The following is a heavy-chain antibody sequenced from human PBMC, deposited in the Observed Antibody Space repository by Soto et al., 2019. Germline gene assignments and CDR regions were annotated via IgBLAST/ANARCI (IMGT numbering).Heavy chain of an antibody. CDR2: IYYTATT. Sequence: SETLSLTCTVSGDSISSFYWSWIRQPPGKGLEWIGNIYYTATTNYKPSLKSRVTISVATSKSQFYLKLTSVTAADTAVYYGARKRGNSLDNWGQGALVTVSS. V-gene: IGHV4-59*01. CDR3: ARKRGNSLDN. CDR1: GDSISSFY. J-gene: IGHJ4*02. D-gene: IGHD3-16*01.